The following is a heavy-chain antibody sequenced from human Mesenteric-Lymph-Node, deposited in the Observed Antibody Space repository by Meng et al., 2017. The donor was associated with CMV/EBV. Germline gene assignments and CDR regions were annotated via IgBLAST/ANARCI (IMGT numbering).Heavy chain of an antibody. Sequence: GESLKISCAASGFTFSSYSMNWVRQAPGKGLEWVSVIYSGGSTYYADSVKGRFTISRDNSKNTLYLQMNSLRAEDTAVYYCAKGTYAGDFDYWGQGTLVTVSS. CDR3: AKGTYAGDFDY. J-gene: IGHJ4*02. CDR2: IYSGGST. CDR1: GFTFSSYS. V-gene: IGHV3-66*01. D-gene: IGHD3-16*01.